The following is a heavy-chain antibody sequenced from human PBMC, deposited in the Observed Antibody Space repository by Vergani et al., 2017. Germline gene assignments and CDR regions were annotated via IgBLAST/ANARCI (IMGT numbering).Heavy chain of an antibody. CDR1: GFTFSSYG. Sequence: VQLVESGGGLVQPGRSLRLSCAASGFTFSSYGMHWVRQAPGKGLEWVAVISYDGSNKYYADSVKGRFTISRDNSKNTLYLQMNSLRAEDTAVYYCAKVPAARAHNYYYYMDVWGKGTTVTVSS. D-gene: IGHD2-2*01. CDR2: ISYDGSNK. J-gene: IGHJ6*03. V-gene: IGHV3-30*18. CDR3: AKVPAARAHNYYYYMDV.